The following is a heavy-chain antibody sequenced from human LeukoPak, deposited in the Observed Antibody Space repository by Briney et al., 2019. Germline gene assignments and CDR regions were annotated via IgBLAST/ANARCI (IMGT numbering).Heavy chain of an antibody. CDR2: IYYSGST. CDR3: ARQYSGTYDDAFNI. CDR1: GGSISSYY. Sequence: PSETLSLTCTVSGGSISSYYWSWIRQPPGKGLEWIGYIYYSGSTNYNPSLKSRVTISVDTSKNQFSLKLSSVTAADTAVYYCARQYSGTYDDAFNIWGQGTMVTVSS. V-gene: IGHV4-59*08. D-gene: IGHD1-26*01. J-gene: IGHJ3*02.